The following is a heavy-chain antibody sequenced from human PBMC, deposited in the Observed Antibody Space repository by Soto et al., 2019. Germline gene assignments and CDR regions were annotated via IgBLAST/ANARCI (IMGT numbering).Heavy chain of an antibody. D-gene: IGHD1-7*01. CDR2: TYYRFKWYN. V-gene: IGHV6-1*01. J-gene: IGHJ6*02. CDR3: ARDQGYWNYEDGYYYYYGMDV. Sequence: SQTLSLTCAISGDSVSSNSAAWNWIRQSPSRGLEWLGRTYYRFKWYNDYAVSVKSRITINPDTSKNQFSLQLNSVTPEDTAVYYCARDQGYWNYEDGYYYYYGMDVWGQGTTVTVSS. CDR1: GDSVSSNSAA.